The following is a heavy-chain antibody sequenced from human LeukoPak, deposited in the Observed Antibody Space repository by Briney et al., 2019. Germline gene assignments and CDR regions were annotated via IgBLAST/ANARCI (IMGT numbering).Heavy chain of an antibody. CDR2: INTANGNT. CDR3: ARGFGSGSYLDY. CDR1: GYTFNTYA. D-gene: IGHD3-10*01. V-gene: IGHV1-3*04. J-gene: IGHJ4*02. Sequence: VASVKVSCKASGYTFNTYAIHWVRQAPGQRLEWMGWINTANGNTKYSQKFQGRVTITRDTSASIAYLEVSSLRSEDTAVYYCARGFGSGSYLDYWGQGTPVTVSS.